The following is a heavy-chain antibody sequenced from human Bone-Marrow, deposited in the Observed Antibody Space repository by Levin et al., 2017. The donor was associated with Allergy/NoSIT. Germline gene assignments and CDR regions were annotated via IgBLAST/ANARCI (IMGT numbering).Heavy chain of an antibody. CDR3: ARVFWNGFYTCGFDH. CDR2: ISQTGIT. Sequence: SETLSLTCAVYGGSFSGYYWSWIRQPPGKGLEWIGEISQTGITNYNPSLKSRVTMSVDTSKNQFSLNLTSVTAADTAVYYCARVFWNGFYTCGFDHWGQGTLVTVSS. V-gene: IGHV4-34*01. CDR1: GGSFSGYY. D-gene: IGHD3-3*01. J-gene: IGHJ4*02.